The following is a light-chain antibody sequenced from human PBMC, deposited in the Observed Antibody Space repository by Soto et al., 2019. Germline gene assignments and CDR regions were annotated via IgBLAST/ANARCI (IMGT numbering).Light chain of an antibody. CDR3: QTWGTGIRV. CDR2: LNSDGSH. Sequence: QLVLTQSPSASASLGASVTLTCTLSSGHSSYAIAWHQQQPEKGPRYLMKLNSDGSHSKGDGIPDRFSGSSSGAERYLTISRLQSEDEADYYCQTWGTGIRVFGGGTKLTVL. J-gene: IGLJ3*02. V-gene: IGLV4-69*01. CDR1: SGHSSYA.